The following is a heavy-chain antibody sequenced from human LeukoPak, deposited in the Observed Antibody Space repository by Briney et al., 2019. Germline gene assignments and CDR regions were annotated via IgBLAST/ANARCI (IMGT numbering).Heavy chain of an antibody. CDR3: ARGGAWAPFDP. J-gene: IGHJ5*02. Sequence: PSETLSLTCTVSGGSISTYYWNWIRQPAGKGLEWIGRIYTSGSTNYNPSLKSRVTMSVDTSKNQFSLKLSSVTAADTAVYYCARGGAWAPFDPWGQGTLVTVSS. CDR1: GGSISTYY. D-gene: IGHD1-26*01. CDR2: IYTSGST. V-gene: IGHV4-4*07.